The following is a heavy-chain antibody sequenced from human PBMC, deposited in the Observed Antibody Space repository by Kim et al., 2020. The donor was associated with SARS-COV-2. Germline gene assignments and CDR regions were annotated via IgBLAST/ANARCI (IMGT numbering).Heavy chain of an antibody. CDR2: ISYDGSNK. CDR3: ARGTTYASGSYVHFYYYG. J-gene: IGHJ6*01. V-gene: IGHV3-30*03. CDR1: GFTFSIYG. D-gene: IGHD3-10*01. Sequence: GGSLRLSCAASGFTFSIYGMHWVRQAPGKGLEWVAFISYDGSNKYSADSVKGRFTVSRDSSKNTLYLQMNSLRADDTAVYYCARGTTYASGSYVHFYYYG.